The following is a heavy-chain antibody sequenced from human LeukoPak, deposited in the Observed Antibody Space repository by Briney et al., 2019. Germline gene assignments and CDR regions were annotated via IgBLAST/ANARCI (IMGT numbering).Heavy chain of an antibody. D-gene: IGHD6-19*01. CDR3: AREASSGWYVFDY. J-gene: IGHJ4*02. V-gene: IGHV1-46*01. Sequence: ASVKVSCKASGYTCTSYYMHWVRQAPGQGLEWMGIINPSGGSTGYAQKFQGRVTMTRDTSTSTVYMELSSLRSEDTAVYYCAREASSGWYVFDYWGQGTLVTVSS. CDR2: INPSGGST. CDR1: GYTCTSYY.